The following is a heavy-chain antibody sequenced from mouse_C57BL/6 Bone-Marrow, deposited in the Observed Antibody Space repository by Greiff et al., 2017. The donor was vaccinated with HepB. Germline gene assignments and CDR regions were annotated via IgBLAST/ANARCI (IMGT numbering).Heavy chain of an antibody. CDR1: GFSFNTYA. J-gene: IGHJ4*01. Sequence: EVKLLESGGGLVQPKGSLKLSCAASGFSFNTYAMNWVRQAPGKGLEWVARIRSKSNNYATYYADSVKDRFTISRDDSESMLYLQMNNLKTEDTAMYYCVRRGLDYWGQGTSGTVSS. CDR2: IRSKSNNYAT. V-gene: IGHV10-1*01. CDR3: VRRGLDY.